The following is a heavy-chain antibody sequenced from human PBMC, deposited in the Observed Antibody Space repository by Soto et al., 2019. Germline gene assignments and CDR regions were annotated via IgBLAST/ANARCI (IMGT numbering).Heavy chain of an antibody. D-gene: IGHD6-19*01. V-gene: IGHV3-23*01. J-gene: IGHJ4*02. CDR1: GFTFSNYA. CDR2: LSDGGGST. CDR3: ARDHLGIAAGDFDL. Sequence: EVQLLESGGGLVQPGGSLRLSCAASGFTFSNYAMSWVRQAPGKGLEWVSGLSDGGGSTFYADSVKGRFTISRDNAKNTLYLQMNSLRADDTAVYYCARDHLGIAAGDFDLWGQGTLVTVSS.